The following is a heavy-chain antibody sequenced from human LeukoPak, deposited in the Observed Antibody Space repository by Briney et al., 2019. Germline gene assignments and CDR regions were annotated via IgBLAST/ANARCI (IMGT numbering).Heavy chain of an antibody. CDR1: GFTFSSYA. V-gene: IGHV3-30*04. Sequence: GGSLRLSCAASGFTFSSYAMHWVRQAPGKGLEWVADISYDGSNKYYADSVKGRFTISRDNSKNTLYLQMNSLRAEDTAVYYCARDSSSSGQFDYWGQGTLVTVSS. J-gene: IGHJ4*02. CDR3: ARDSSSSGQFDY. CDR2: ISYDGSNK. D-gene: IGHD6-6*01.